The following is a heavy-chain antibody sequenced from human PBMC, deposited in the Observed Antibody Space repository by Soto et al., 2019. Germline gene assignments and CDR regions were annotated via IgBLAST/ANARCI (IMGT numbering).Heavy chain of an antibody. CDR1: GFTFSSYA. D-gene: IGHD2-2*01. CDR2: ISGSGGST. Sequence: LRLSCAASGFTFSSYAMSWVRQAPGKGLEWVSAISGSGGSTYYADSVKGRFTISRDNSKNTLYLQMNSLRAEDTAVYYCAKGYCSSTSCSYFDYWGQGTLVTVSS. CDR3: AKGYCSSTSCSYFDY. V-gene: IGHV3-23*01. J-gene: IGHJ4*02.